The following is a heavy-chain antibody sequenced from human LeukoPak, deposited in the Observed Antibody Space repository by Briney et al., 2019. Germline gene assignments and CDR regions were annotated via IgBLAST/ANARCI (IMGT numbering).Heavy chain of an antibody. J-gene: IGHJ3*02. CDR3: ASRDANTAAAFDI. V-gene: IGHV4-4*07. CDR1: GGSISSYS. CDR2: MYTSGIT. Sequence: SETLSLTCTVSGGSISSYSWSWIRQPAGKGLEWIGHMYTSGITNYNPSLKSRVPMSVDTSKKQFSLKLSSVTAADTAVYYCASRDANTAAAFDIWGQGTMLTVSS. D-gene: IGHD2-21*02.